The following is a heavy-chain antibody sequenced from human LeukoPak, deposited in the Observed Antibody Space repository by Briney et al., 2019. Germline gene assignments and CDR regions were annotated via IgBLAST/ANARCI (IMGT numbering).Heavy chain of an antibody. J-gene: IGHJ4*02. CDR2: IYDSGST. D-gene: IGHD3-22*01. V-gene: IGHV4-61*08. Sequence: PSETLSLTCTVSGGSISSGGYYWSWIRQPPGKGLAWIGNIYDSGSTNYNPSLKSRVTISVDTSKNQCSLKLSSVTAADTAVYYCARQSISGSSLSYFDYWGQGTLVNASS. CDR3: ARQSISGSSLSYFDY. CDR1: GGSISSGGYY.